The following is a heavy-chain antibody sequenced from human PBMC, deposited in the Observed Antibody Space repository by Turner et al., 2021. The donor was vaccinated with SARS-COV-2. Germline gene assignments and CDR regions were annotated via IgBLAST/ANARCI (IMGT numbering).Heavy chain of an antibody. CDR1: GGSFMGYY. CDR3: ATSGMDFWYGYKGFDY. Sequence: QVQLQQWGAGLLKPSETLSLTCAVYGGSFMGYYWSWIRQPPGKGLEWIGEINQSGSTNYNPSLKSRVTISVDTSKNQFSLKLSSVTAADTAVYYCATSGMDFWYGYKGFDYWGQGTLVTVSS. CDR2: INQSGST. D-gene: IGHD3-3*01. V-gene: IGHV4-34*01. J-gene: IGHJ4*02.